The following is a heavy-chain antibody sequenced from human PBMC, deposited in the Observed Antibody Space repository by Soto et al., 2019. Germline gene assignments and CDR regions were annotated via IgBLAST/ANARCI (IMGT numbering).Heavy chain of an antibody. V-gene: IGHV3-30*04. D-gene: IGHD6-6*01. Sequence: GGSLRLSCAGSGFIFKNYALNWVRQAPGKGLEWVASITRDGYNKYYADSVKGRFTIARDNSRDTLSLQMTALTIEDSSVYYCTKSSGGSSSVGMDYWGQGTRVTVSS. CDR1: GFIFKNYA. CDR3: TKSSGGSSSVGMDY. J-gene: IGHJ4*02. CDR2: ITRDGYNK.